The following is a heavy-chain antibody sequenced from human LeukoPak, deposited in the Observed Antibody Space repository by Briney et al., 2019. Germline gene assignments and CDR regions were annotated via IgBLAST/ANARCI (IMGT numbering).Heavy chain of an antibody. CDR2: ISEFYGPT. CDR3: AKETSGYCSGGTCYSFHYFDY. V-gene: IGHV3-23*01. J-gene: IGHJ4*02. CDR1: GLSLGAYA. D-gene: IGHD2-15*01. Sequence: PGGSLRLSCAASGLSLGAYAMSWVRQAPGKGGECVAHISEFYGPTYQPASVRGRVTISRDSSENTLFLQMNSLRAEDTAVYYCAKETSGYCSGGTCYSFHYFDYWGQGIPVTVSS.